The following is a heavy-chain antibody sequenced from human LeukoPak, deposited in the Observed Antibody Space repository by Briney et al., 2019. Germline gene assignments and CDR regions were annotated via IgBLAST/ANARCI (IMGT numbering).Heavy chain of an antibody. CDR2: INPKGGGT. CDR3: ARDSHNWNDADY. V-gene: IGHV1-2*02. Sequence: ASVKVSCKASGYTFNDYYMHWLRQAPGQGLEWMGWINPKGGGTNYAQKFQGRVTMTTDTSMNTAYVELNRLIPDDTAVYYCARDSHNWNDADYWGQGTLVTVSS. D-gene: IGHD1-1*01. CDR1: GYTFNDYY. J-gene: IGHJ4*02.